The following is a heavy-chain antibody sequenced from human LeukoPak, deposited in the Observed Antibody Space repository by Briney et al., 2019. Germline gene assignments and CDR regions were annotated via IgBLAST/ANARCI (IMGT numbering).Heavy chain of an antibody. CDR3: AKDRTTDKRLYYYGMDV. CDR2: ISYDRSNK. Sequence: GGSLRLSCAASGFTFSSYGMHWVRQAPGKGLEWVAVISYDRSNKYYADSVKGRFTISRDNSKNTLYLQMNSLRAEDTAVYYCAKDRTTDKRLYYYGMDVWGQGTTVTVSS. V-gene: IGHV3-30*18. J-gene: IGHJ6*02. D-gene: IGHD1-14*01. CDR1: GFTFSSYG.